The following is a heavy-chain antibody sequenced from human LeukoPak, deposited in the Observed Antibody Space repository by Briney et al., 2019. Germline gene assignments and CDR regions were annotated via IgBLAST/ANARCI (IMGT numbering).Heavy chain of an antibody. Sequence: GESLKISFKGFGYSFTSYWSSWVRQMPGKGLECMGRIDPSDSYPNYSPSFQGHVTISVDKSISTAYLQWSSLKASDTAMYYCARHPEQSSGYWGQGTLVTVSS. CDR1: GYSFTSYW. CDR3: ARHPEQSSGY. CDR2: IDPSDSYP. V-gene: IGHV5-10-1*01. D-gene: IGHD6-19*01. J-gene: IGHJ4*02.